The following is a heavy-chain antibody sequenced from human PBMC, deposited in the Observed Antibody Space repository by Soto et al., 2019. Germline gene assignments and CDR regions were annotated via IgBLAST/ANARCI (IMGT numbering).Heavy chain of an antibody. Sequence: GGSLRLSCAASGFTFSSYWMHWVRQAPGKGLVWVSRINSDGSSTSYADSVKGRFTISRDNAMITLYLQMNSLRAEDTAVYYCARGMSVRLPESWYYYMDVWGKGTTVTVSS. D-gene: IGHD3-16*02. CDR1: GFTFSSYW. J-gene: IGHJ6*03. CDR3: ARGMSVRLPESWYYYMDV. V-gene: IGHV3-74*01. CDR2: INSDGSST.